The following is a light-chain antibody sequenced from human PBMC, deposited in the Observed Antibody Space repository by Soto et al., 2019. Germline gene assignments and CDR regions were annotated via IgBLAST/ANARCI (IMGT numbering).Light chain of an antibody. J-gene: IGKJ5*01. Sequence: EVVMMQSPATLSLSPGERATLSCRASQSVSSNLAWYQQKPGQAPRLLMFRTSSRATGFPARFSGSGSGTDFTLTISSLEPEDFAVYYCQQRSNWPITFGQGTRLEIK. CDR1: QSVSSN. CDR2: RTS. V-gene: IGKV3-11*01. CDR3: QQRSNWPIT.